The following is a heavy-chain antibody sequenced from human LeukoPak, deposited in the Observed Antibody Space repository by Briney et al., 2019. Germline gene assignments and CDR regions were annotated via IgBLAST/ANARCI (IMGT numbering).Heavy chain of an antibody. Sequence: ASVKVSCKASGYTFTSYGISWVRQAPGQGLEWMGWINPNSGGTNYAQKFQGRVTMTRDTSISTAYVELSRLRSDDTAVYYCARAYYYDSSGYTSETLDYWGQGTLVTVSS. CDR1: GYTFTSYG. J-gene: IGHJ4*02. D-gene: IGHD3-22*01. V-gene: IGHV1-2*02. CDR3: ARAYYYDSSGYTSETLDY. CDR2: INPNSGGT.